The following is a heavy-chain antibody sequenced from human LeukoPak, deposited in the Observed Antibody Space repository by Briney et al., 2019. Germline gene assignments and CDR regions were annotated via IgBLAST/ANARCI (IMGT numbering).Heavy chain of an antibody. J-gene: IGHJ4*02. V-gene: IGHV4-39*07. Sequence: SETLSLTCTVSGGSISSSSYYWGWIRQPPGKGLEWIGSIYYSGSTYYNPSLKSRVTISVDTSKNQFSLKLSSVTAADTAVYYCARAFRDPAYCGGDCYWGEVDYWGQGTLVTVSS. D-gene: IGHD2-21*02. CDR3: ARAFRDPAYCGGDCYWGEVDY. CDR2: IYYSGST. CDR1: GGSISSSSYY.